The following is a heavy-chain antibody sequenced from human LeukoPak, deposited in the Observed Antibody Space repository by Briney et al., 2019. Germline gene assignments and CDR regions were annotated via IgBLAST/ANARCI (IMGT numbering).Heavy chain of an antibody. CDR3: AKDGTAMALDY. J-gene: IGHJ4*02. D-gene: IGHD5-18*01. Sequence: GGSLRLSCAASGFTFSSYGMHWVRQAPGKGLEWVAVISYDGSNKYYADSVKGRFTISRDNSKNTLYLQMNSLRAEDTAVYYCAKDGTAMALDYWGQGTLGTVSS. CDR2: ISYDGSNK. V-gene: IGHV3-30*18. CDR1: GFTFSSYG.